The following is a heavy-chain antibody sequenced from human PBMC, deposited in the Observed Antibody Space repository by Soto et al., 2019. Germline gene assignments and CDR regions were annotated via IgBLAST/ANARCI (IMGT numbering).Heavy chain of an antibody. D-gene: IGHD1-26*01. Sequence: QVQLQESGPGLVKPSQTLSLTCTVSGGSISSGGYYWSWIRQHPGKGLEWIGYIYYSGSTYYNPSLKSRVTISVEPSKNQCSLKLSSVTAADTAVYYCASRVESGSYGNWFDPWGQGTLVTVSS. CDR2: IYYSGST. J-gene: IGHJ5*02. CDR1: GGSISSGGYY. CDR3: ASRVESGSYGNWFDP. V-gene: IGHV4-31*03.